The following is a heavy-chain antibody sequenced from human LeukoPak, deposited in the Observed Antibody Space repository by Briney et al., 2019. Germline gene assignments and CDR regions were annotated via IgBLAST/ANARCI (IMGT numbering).Heavy chain of an antibody. D-gene: IGHD3-10*01. J-gene: IGHJ4*02. V-gene: IGHV3-30*18. Sequence: GGSLRLSCAASGFTFSSYGMHWVRQAPGKGLEWVAVISYDGSNKYYADSVKGRFTISRDNSKNTLYLQMNSLRVEDTAVYYCAKDRSGYGSGSYSFDFWGQGTLVTVSS. CDR3: AKDRSGYGSGSYSFDF. CDR1: GFTFSSYG. CDR2: ISYDGSNK.